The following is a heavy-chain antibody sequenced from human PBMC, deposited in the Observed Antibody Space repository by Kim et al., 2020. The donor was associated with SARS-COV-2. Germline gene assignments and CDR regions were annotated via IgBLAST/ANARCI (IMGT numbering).Heavy chain of an antibody. D-gene: IGHD2-2*01. Sequence: SQKFQGRVTITRDTSASTAYMELSSLRSEDTAVYYCARDLTARVPAASYWGQGTLVTVSS. CDR3: ARDLTARVPAASY. V-gene: IGHV1-3*01. J-gene: IGHJ4*02.